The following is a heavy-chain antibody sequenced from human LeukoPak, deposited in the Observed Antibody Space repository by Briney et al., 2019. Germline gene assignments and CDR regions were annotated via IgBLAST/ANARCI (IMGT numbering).Heavy chain of an antibody. J-gene: IGHJ4*02. V-gene: IGHV3-74*01. Sequence: PPGGSLRLSCTASGFSLSGHWMHWARQLPGKGLVWVSRISPTGSTTSYADSVKGRFTVSRDNAKNTLYLQVNNLRAEDTAVYYCARGPNSNWSGLDFWGQGTLLTVSS. D-gene: IGHD6-6*01. CDR1: GFSLSGHW. CDR2: ISPTGSTT. CDR3: ARGPNSNWSGLDF.